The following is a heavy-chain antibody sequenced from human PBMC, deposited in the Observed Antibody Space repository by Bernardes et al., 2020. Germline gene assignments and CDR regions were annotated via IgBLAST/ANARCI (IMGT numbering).Heavy chain of an antibody. J-gene: IGHJ6*02. V-gene: IGHV1-18*01. Sequence: SMKVSCKASGYTFTSYGISWVRQAPGQGLEWMGWISAYNGNTNYAQKLQGRVTMTTDTSTSTAYMELRSLRSDDTAVYYCARDREVYYYGMDVWGQGTTVTVSS. D-gene: IGHD1-26*01. CDR1: GYTFTSYG. CDR2: ISAYNGNT. CDR3: ARDREVYYYGMDV.